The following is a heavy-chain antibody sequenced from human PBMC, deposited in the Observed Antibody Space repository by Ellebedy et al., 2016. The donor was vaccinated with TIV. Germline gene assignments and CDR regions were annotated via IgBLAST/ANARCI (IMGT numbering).Heavy chain of an antibody. CDR2: IVVGSGNT. Sequence: ASVKVSCKASGFTFTSSAVQWVRQARGQRLEWIGWIVVGSGNTNYAQKFQERVTITRDMSTSTAYMELSSLRSEDTAMYYCAARSRPGVAFDIWGQGTMVTVSS. CDR3: AARSRPGVAFDI. D-gene: IGHD2-15*01. J-gene: IGHJ3*02. V-gene: IGHV1-58*01. CDR1: GFTFTSSA.